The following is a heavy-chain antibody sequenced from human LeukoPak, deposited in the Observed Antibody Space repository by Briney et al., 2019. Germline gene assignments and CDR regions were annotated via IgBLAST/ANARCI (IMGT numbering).Heavy chain of an antibody. V-gene: IGHV4-34*01. J-gene: IGHJ4*02. Sequence: SETLSLTCAVYGGSFSGYYWSWIRQPPGKGLEWIGEINHSGSTNYNPSLKSRVTISVDTPKNQFSLKLSSVTAADTAVYYCARGLDAAMVNFDYWGQGTLVTVSS. CDR1: GGSFSGYY. CDR3: ARGLDAAMVNFDY. D-gene: IGHD5-18*01. CDR2: INHSGST.